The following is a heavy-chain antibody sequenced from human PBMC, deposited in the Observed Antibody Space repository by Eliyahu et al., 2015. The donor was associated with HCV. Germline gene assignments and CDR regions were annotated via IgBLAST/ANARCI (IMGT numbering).Heavy chain of an antibody. D-gene: IGHD3-10*01. CDR1: GFTFTSSA. Sequence: QMQLVQSGPEVKKPGTSVKVSCKASGFTFTSSAVQWVRQARGQRLEWIGWIVVGSGNTNYAQKFQERVTITRDMSTSTAYMELSSLRSEDTAVYYCTAHYYGSGSSWFDPWGQGTLVTVSS. V-gene: IGHV1-58*01. J-gene: IGHJ5*02. CDR3: TAHYYGSGSSWFDP. CDR2: IVVGSGNT.